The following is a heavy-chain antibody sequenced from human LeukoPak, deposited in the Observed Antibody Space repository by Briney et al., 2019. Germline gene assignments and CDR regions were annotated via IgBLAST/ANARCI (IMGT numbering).Heavy chain of an antibody. J-gene: IGHJ6*03. V-gene: IGHV4-38-2*02. D-gene: IGHD1-1*01. CDR2: IYNSGST. Sequence: SETLSLTCTVSGYSISSGYYWGWIRQPPGKGLEWIGSIYNSGSTNYNPSLKSRVTISVDTSKNQFSPKLSSVTAADTAVYYCARVSWFPGTSYYYMDVWGKGTTVTVSS. CDR3: ARVSWFPGTSYYYMDV. CDR1: GYSISSGYY.